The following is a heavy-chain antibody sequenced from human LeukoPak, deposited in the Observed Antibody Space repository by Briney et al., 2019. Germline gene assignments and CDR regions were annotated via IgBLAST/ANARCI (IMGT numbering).Heavy chain of an antibody. CDR2: ISSSSSTI. CDR3: ARWGRKYCSSTSCYSNYYYYYMDV. J-gene: IGHJ6*03. D-gene: IGHD2-2*01. V-gene: IGHV3-48*01. CDR1: GFTFSSYS. Sequence: TGGSLRLSCAASGFTFSSYSMNWVRQAPGKGLEWVSYISSSSSTIYYADSVKDRFTISRDNAKNSLYLQMNSLRAEDTAVYYCARWGRKYCSSTSCYSNYYYYYMDVWGKGTTVTVSS.